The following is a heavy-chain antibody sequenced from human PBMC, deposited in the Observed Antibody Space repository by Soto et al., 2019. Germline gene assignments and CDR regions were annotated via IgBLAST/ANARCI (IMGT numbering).Heavy chain of an antibody. Sequence: LRLSCAVSGFSVSNTYMSWVRQAPGKGLEWISVIYRGRATYYADSVKGRFTISRDDSRNTVYLQMNSLTTEDTAVYFCARDRSDSSRADSFDIWGQGTMVTVSS. CDR1: GFSVSNTY. J-gene: IGHJ3*02. V-gene: IGHV3-53*01. CDR2: IYRGRAT. D-gene: IGHD6-25*01. CDR3: ARDRSDSSRADSFDI.